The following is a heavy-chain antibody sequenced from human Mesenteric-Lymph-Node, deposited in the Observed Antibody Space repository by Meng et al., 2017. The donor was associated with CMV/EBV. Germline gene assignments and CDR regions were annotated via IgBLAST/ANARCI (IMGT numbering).Heavy chain of an antibody. CDR1: GGSISSGGYY. Sequence: TVSGGSISSGGYYWSWIRQHPGKGLEWIGYINYSGSTDSNPSLKSRVTISVDTSKNQFSLKLSSLTAADTAVYYCARDSVAGSGLDCWGQGTLVTVSS. CDR2: INYSGST. J-gene: IGHJ4*02. V-gene: IGHV4-31*03. D-gene: IGHD6-19*01. CDR3: ARDSVAGSGLDC.